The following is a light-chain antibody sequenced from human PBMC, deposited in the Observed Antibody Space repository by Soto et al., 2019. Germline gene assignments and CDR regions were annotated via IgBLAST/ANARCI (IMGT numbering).Light chain of an antibody. Sequence: QSALTQPPSASGSPGQSVTISCTGTSSDVGGYKYVSWYQQHPGKAPKLMIYEVSERPSGVPDRFSGSKSGNTASLTVSGVQAEVEADYYCSSYAGSNNLVFGGGTKLTVL. CDR3: SSYAGSNNLV. J-gene: IGLJ2*01. V-gene: IGLV2-8*01. CDR1: SSDVGGYKY. CDR2: EVS.